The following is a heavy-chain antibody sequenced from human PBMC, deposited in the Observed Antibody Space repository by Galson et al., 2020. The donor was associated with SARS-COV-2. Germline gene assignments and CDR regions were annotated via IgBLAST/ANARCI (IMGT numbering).Heavy chain of an antibody. CDR2: IYYSGST. J-gene: IGHJ5*02. D-gene: IGHD2-21*02. Sequence: TLSLTCTVSGGSISSGDYYWSWIRQHPGKGLEWIGYIYYSGSTYYNPSLKSRLAISVDTSKNQFSLKLSSVTAADTAVYYCARGRITSDYNWFDPWGQGTLVTVSS. CDR1: GGSISSGDYY. V-gene: IGHV4-31*03. CDR3: ARGRITSDYNWFDP.